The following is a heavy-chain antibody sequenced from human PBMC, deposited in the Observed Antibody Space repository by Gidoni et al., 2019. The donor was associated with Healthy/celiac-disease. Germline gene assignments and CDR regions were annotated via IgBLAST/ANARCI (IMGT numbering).Heavy chain of an antibody. CDR1: GYSFTSYW. V-gene: IGHV5-51*01. CDR3: ARRNFGGLWGGFDY. J-gene: IGHJ4*02. CDR2: IYPVHSDT. D-gene: IGHD3-10*01. Sequence: EVQLVQSGAEVKKPGESLKISCKGSGYSFTSYWIGWVRQMPGTGLEWMGIIYPVHSDTTHRPSSQGHVTIPPPQSLSTSDLHWRSLTASHTAMYYCARRNFGGLWGGFDYWGQGTLVTVSS.